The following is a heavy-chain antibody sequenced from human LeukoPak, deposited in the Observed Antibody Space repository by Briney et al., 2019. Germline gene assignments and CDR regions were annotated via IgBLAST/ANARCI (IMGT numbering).Heavy chain of an antibody. V-gene: IGHV1-24*01. D-gene: IGHD6-19*01. CDR2: FDPEDGET. Sequence: ASVKVSCKVSGYTLTELSMHWVRQAPGKGLEWMRGFDPEDGETIYAQKFQGRVTMTEDTSTDTAYMELSSLRSEDTAVYYCATAHRRYSSGWRPPGYWGQGTLVTVSS. CDR3: ATAHRRYSSGWRPPGY. CDR1: GYTLTELS. J-gene: IGHJ4*02.